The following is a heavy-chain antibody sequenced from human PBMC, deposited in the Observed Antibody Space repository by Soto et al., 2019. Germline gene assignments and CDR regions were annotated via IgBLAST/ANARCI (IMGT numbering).Heavy chain of an antibody. CDR3: ARTSTRGTRFDY. D-gene: IGHD1-1*01. Sequence: QVQLQESGPELVKPSGTLSLTCAVSGGAISTSNWWSWVRQPPGKGLEWIGEVYHSGSTNYNPSFKSRVAMSVDKSKNQFSLKLNSVTAADTALYYCARTSTRGTRFDYWGQGSLVTVSS. CDR2: VYHSGST. CDR1: GGAISTSNW. V-gene: IGHV4-4*02. J-gene: IGHJ4*02.